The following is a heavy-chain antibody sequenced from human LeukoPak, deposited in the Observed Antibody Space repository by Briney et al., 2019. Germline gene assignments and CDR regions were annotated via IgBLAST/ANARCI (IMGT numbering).Heavy chain of an antibody. J-gene: IGHJ5*02. Sequence: SETLSLTCTVSGGSISSYYWSWIRQPPGKGLEWIGYIYYCGSTNYNPSLKSRVTISVDTSKNQFSLKLSSVTAADTAVYYCARALGYCSGGSCVWFDPWGQGTLVTVSS. CDR1: GGSISSYY. CDR3: ARALGYCSGGSCVWFDP. V-gene: IGHV4-59*01. CDR2: IYYCGST. D-gene: IGHD2-15*01.